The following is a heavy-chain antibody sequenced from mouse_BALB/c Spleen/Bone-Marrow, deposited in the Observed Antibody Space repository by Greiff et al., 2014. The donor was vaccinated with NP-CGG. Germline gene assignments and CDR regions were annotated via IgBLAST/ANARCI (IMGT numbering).Heavy chain of an antibody. CDR1: GFNIKDTY. V-gene: IGHV14-3*02. D-gene: IGHD1-2*01. CDR2: IDPANGNT. CDR3: ASCYYGHYFDY. Sequence: VQLQQPGAELVKPGASVKLSCTASGFNIKDTYMHWVKQRPEQGLEWIGRIDPANGNTKYGPKFQGKATITADTSSNTAYLQLSSLTSEDTAVYYCASCYYGHYFDYWGQGTTLTVSS. J-gene: IGHJ2*01.